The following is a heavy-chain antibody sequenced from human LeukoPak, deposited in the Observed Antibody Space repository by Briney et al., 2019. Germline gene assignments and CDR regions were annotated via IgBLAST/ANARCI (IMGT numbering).Heavy chain of an antibody. V-gene: IGHV3-33*01. CDR1: GFTFSSYG. D-gene: IGHD3-22*01. CDR2: IWYDGSAK. CDR3: ARGGDSSYYGDY. J-gene: IGHJ4*02. Sequence: PGGSLRLSCAASGFTFSSYGMHWVRQAPGKGLEWVAVIWYDGSAKYYADSVKGRATITRDDSKNMLYLQMNSLRADDTAVYYCARGGDSSYYGDYGGEGTVVTVSS.